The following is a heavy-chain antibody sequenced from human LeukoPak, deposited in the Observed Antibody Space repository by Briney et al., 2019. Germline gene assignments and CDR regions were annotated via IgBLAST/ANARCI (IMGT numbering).Heavy chain of an antibody. CDR2: IYRSGST. V-gene: IGHV4-4*07. J-gene: IGHJ5*02. Sequence: PSETLSLTCTVSGDSLSTYYWSWIRQPAGKGLEWIGRIYRSGSTNYNPSLKGRVTMSVDTSKNQFSLKLSSVTAADTAVYYCARCSGNGYDYSWLDPWGQGTLVTVSS. CDR1: GDSLSTYY. CDR3: ARCSGNGYDYSWLDP. D-gene: IGHD5-12*01.